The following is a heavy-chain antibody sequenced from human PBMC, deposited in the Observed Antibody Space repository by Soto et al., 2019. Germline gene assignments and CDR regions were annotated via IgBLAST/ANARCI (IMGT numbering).Heavy chain of an antibody. Sequence: ASVKVSCKASGYFFASYSMHWVRQAPGQGLEWMGRINPSIGSTSYLQKFQGRVTMTRNTSISTAYMELSSLRSEDSAVYYCARRYQAFGKYYFDYWGQGTLVTVSS. V-gene: IGHV1-46*01. D-gene: IGHD3-10*01. J-gene: IGHJ4*02. CDR3: ARRYQAFGKYYFDY. CDR2: INPSIGST. CDR1: GYFFASYS.